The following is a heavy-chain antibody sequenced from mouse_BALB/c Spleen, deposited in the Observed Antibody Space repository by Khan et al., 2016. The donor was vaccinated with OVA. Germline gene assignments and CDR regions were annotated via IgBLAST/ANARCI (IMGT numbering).Heavy chain of an antibody. CDR2: ISYSGST. V-gene: IGHV3-2*02. CDR3: ARTARIKY. J-gene: IGHJ2*01. CDR1: GYSITSGYG. Sequence: EVKLLESGPGLVKPSQSLSLTCTVTGYSITSGYGWNWIRQFPGNKLEWMGSISYSGSTNYNPSINSQLSITRDTSKNQFVLQLNSLTTEDTSTYYCARTARIKYWGQGTTLTVSS. D-gene: IGHD1-2*01.